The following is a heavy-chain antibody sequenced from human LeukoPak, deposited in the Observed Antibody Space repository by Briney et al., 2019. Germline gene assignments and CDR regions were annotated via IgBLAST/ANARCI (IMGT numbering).Heavy chain of an antibody. CDR1: GVSISSGGYY. Sequence: SQTLSLTCTVSGVSISSGGYYWSWIRQHPGKGLEWIGYIYYSGSTYYNPSLKSRVTISVDTSKNQFSLKLSSVTAADTAVYYCARSTRYCSSTCCPYYFDYWGQGTLVTVSS. J-gene: IGHJ4*02. V-gene: IGHV4-31*03. D-gene: IGHD2-2*01. CDR2: IYYSGST. CDR3: ARSTRYCSSTCCPYYFDY.